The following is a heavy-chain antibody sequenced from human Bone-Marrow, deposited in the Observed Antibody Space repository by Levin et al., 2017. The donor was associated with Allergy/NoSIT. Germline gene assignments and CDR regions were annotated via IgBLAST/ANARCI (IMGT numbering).Heavy chain of an antibody. J-gene: IGHJ4*02. CDR3: AKGADLLLMSGDYFDS. CDR2: VSGSGRNT. Sequence: PGGSLRLSCAASGFRFGNYAMAWVRQPPGQGLQWISGVSGSGRNTYFADSVKGRFTISRDNAKKTVYLEIHNVRAGDTAVYYCAKGADLLLMSGDYFDSWGQGILVTVS. D-gene: IGHD1-1*01. CDR1: GFRFGNYA. V-gene: IGHV3-23*01.